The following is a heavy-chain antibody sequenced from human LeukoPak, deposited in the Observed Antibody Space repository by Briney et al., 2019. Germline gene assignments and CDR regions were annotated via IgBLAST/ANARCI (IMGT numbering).Heavy chain of an antibody. CDR3: ARDLRYYDILTAQNY. CDR1: GFTFGSYS. Sequence: GGSLRLSCAASGFTFGSYSMNWVRQAPGKGLEWVSYISSSSSTIYYADSVKGRFTISRDNAKNSLYLQMNSLRAEDTAVYYCARDLRYYDILTAQNYWGQGTLVTVSS. CDR2: ISSSSSTI. D-gene: IGHD3-9*01. V-gene: IGHV3-48*01. J-gene: IGHJ4*02.